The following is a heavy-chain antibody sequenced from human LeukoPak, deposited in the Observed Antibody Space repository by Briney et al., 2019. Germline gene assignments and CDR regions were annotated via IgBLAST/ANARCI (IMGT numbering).Heavy chain of an antibody. J-gene: IGHJ5*02. CDR1: GFTCSSYE. V-gene: IGHV3-48*03. D-gene: IGHD2-15*01. Sequence: PGGSLRLSCAASGFTCSSYEMNWVRQAPGKGLEWVSYISSSGSTIYYADSVKGRFTISRDNAKNSLYLQVNSLRAEDTAVYYCARSGSEDIVVVVAATSTLEPYWFDPWGQGTLVTVSS. CDR3: ARSGSEDIVVVVAATSTLEPYWFDP. CDR2: ISSSGSTI.